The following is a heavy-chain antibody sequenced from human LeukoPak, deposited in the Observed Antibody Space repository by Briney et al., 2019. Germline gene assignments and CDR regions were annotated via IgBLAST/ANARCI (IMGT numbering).Heavy chain of an antibody. D-gene: IGHD1-26*01. Sequence: ASVKVSCKASGYTFTGYYMHWVRQAPGQGLEWMGWINPNSGGTNYAQKLQGRVTMTTDTSTNTAYMELRSLRFDDTAVYYCARFLPQKWELPGKWLDPWGQGTLVTVSS. CDR1: GYTFTGYY. CDR2: INPNSGGT. V-gene: IGHV1-2*02. CDR3: ARFLPQKWELPGKWLDP. J-gene: IGHJ5*02.